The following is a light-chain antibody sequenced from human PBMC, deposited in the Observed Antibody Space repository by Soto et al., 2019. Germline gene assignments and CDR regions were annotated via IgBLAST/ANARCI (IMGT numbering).Light chain of an antibody. CDR2: DAS. CDR3: QQFGNSPT. Sequence: EIVLTQSPATLSLSPGERVILSCGASQSLTNNFLAWYQQRPGLAPRLLIFDASTRASGVPDRFSGSGSGTDFTLTISRLEPEDFAVYYWQQFGNSPTFGGGTKVEFK. CDR1: QSLTNNF. J-gene: IGKJ4*01. V-gene: IGKV3D-20*01.